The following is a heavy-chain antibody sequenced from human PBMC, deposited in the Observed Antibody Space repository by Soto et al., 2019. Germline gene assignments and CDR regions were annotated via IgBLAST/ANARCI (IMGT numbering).Heavy chain of an antibody. CDR1: GYIFATYW. CDR2: IYPGDSDI. CDR3: ARFVSGGEDY. J-gene: IGHJ4*01. Sequence: GESLKSSCRTSGYIFATYWIGWVRQTPEKGLEWMGLIYPGDSDIRNNPSFQGQVTISSDNSITTAYMHWNSLKASDTAMYYCARFVSGGEDYWGHGTTDTDSS. D-gene: IGHD3-16*01. V-gene: IGHV5-51*01.